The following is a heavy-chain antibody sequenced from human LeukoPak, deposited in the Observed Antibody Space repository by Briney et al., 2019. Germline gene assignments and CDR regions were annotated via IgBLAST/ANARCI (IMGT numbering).Heavy chain of an antibody. D-gene: IGHD6-19*01. CDR3: AREAYSSGRAGTFDI. CDR1: GLSLSKSH. CDR2: IPHDGGNK. V-gene: IGHV3-30*04. Sequence: GGSLRLSCVGSGLSLSKSHMHWVRQAPGKRLEWVALIPHDGGNKQYGDSAKGRFTVSRENSKNTVDLNMDSLTVDDTAIYYCAREAYSSGRAGTFDIWGQGTMVTASS. J-gene: IGHJ3*02.